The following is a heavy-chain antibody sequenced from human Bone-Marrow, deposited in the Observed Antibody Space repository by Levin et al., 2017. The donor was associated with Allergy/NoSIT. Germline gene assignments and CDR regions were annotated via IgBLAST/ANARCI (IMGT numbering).Heavy chain of an antibody. J-gene: IGHJ3*02. CDR2: IKHDGSEN. V-gene: IGHV3-7*01. CDR3: ARVIDLGGDAFDT. D-gene: IGHD2-15*01. Sequence: GGSLRLSCAASGFTFNNYWMTWVRQAAGKGLEWVANIKHDGSENSYVDSVKGRFTISRDNAKNSLYLEMISLRAEDSAVYACARVIDLGGDAFDTWGQGTMVTVSA. CDR1: GFTFNNYW.